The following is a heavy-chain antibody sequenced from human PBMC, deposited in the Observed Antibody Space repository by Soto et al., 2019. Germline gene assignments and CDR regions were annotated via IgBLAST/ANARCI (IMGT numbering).Heavy chain of an antibody. V-gene: IGHV3-33*01. J-gene: IGHJ4*02. Sequence: QVQLVQSGGGVVQPGRSLRLSCAASGFTFRSYGMHWVRQAPGKGLEWVALIWHDGSNQYYADSVKGRFTISRDNPKETLDLNMNSLSAEVTAVYYCAREGVGVGTDWFDYWGQGTLVTVPS. CDR2: IWHDGSNQ. CDR1: GFTFRSYG. D-gene: IGHD2-21*01. CDR3: AREGVGVGTDWFDY.